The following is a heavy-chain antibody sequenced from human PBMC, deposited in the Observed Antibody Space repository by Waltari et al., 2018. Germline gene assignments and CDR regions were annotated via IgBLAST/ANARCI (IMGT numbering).Heavy chain of an antibody. CDR3: ASLASSSWYGVWFDP. Sequence: QVQLQESGPGLLKPSETLSLTCAVYGGSFSGYYWSWIRQPPGKGLEWIGEINHSGSTNYNPSLKSRVTISVDTSKNQFSLKLSSVTAADTAVYYCASLASSSWYGVWFDPWGQGTLVTVSS. CDR2: INHSGST. V-gene: IGHV4-34*01. CDR1: GGSFSGYY. D-gene: IGHD6-13*01. J-gene: IGHJ5*02.